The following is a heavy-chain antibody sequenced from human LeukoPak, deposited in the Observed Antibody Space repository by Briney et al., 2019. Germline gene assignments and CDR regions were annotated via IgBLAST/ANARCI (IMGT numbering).Heavy chain of an antibody. J-gene: IGHJ3*02. CDR1: GFTFSTYG. Sequence: GGSLRLSCAASGFTFSTYGMHWVRQAPGKGLEWVAVIWYDGSNKYYADSVKGRFTISRDNSKNTLYLQMNSLRAEDTAVYYCARDPTVSNFHDAFDIWGQGTMVTVSS. CDR2: IWYDGSNK. CDR3: ARDPTVSNFHDAFDI. V-gene: IGHV3-33*01. D-gene: IGHD4-17*01.